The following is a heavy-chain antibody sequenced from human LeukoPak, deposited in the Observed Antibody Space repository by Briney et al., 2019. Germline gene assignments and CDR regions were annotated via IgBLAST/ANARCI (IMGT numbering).Heavy chain of an antibody. D-gene: IGHD6-25*01. CDR3: ARDSGFPGYFDL. Sequence: PSETLSLTCTVSGGSISSYYWSWIRQPPGKGLEWIGYIYYSGSTNYNPSLKSRVTISVDTSKNHFSLKLSSVTAADTAVYYCARDSGFPGYFDLWGRGTLVTVSS. CDR2: IYYSGST. CDR1: GGSISSYY. V-gene: IGHV4-59*01. J-gene: IGHJ2*01.